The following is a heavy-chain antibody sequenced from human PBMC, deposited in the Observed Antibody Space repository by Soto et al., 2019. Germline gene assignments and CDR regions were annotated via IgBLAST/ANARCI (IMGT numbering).Heavy chain of an antibody. CDR1: GFTFRNYD. CDR3: ARTDRDFYGLDV. J-gene: IGHJ6*02. CDR2: ISAAGDP. V-gene: IGHV3-13*05. Sequence: EVQLVESGGGLVQPGGSLRLSCEASGFTFRNYDMHWVRQGTGKGLEWVSGISAAGDPDYADSVEGRFTISRENDQNSFFLPMNSLRVGDTAVYYCARTDRDFYGLDVWGQGTTVIVSS.